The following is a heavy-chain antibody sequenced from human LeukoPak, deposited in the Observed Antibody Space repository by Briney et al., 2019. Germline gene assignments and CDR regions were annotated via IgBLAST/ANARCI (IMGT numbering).Heavy chain of an antibody. D-gene: IGHD4-4*01. CDR2: TNPSGGST. J-gene: IGHJ4*02. V-gene: IGHV1-46*01. CDR3: ARSLFSNHEDY. Sequence: GASVKVSCKASGYTFTSYYMHWVRQAPGQGREWMGITNPSGGSTSYAQKFQGRVTMTRDTSTSTVYMELSSLRSEDTAVYYCARSLFSNHEDYWGQGTLVTVSS. CDR1: GYTFTSYY.